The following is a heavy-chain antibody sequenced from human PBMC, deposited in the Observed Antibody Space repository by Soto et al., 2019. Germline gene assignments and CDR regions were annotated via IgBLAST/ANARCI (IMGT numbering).Heavy chain of an antibody. CDR3: ARGPNYGSGSPRRIYYYMDV. CDR1: GGSFSGYY. D-gene: IGHD3-10*01. CDR2: INHSGST. J-gene: IGHJ6*03. V-gene: IGHV4-34*01. Sequence: SETLSLTCAVYGGSFSGYYWSWIRQPPGKGLEWIGEINHSGSTNYNPSLKSRVTISVDTSKNQFSLKLSSVTAADTAVYYCARGPNYGSGSPRRIYYYMDVWGKGTTVTVSS.